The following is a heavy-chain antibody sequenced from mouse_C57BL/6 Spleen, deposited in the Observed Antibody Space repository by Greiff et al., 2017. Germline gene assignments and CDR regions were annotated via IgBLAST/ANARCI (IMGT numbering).Heavy chain of an antibody. CDR2: INPNYGTT. V-gene: IGHV1-39*01. CDR1: GYSFTDYN. D-gene: IGHD3-2*02. J-gene: IGHJ1*03. Sequence: QLQQSGAELVKPGASVKISCKASGYSFTDYNMHWVKQSNGKSLEWIGMINPNYGTTSYNQKFKGKATLTVDQSSSTAYMQLNSLTSEDSAVYYCASSGPNPGYIDVWGTGTSVTVSS. CDR3: ASSGPNPGYIDV.